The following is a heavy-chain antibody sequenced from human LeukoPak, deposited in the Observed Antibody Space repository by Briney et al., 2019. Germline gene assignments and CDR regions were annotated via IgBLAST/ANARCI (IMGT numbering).Heavy chain of an antibody. D-gene: IGHD3-22*01. CDR3: ARTQDYYDSSGYYALGAFDI. CDR2: IGPNNGNT. CDR1: TYTFITYG. V-gene: IGHV1-18*01. Sequence: ASVKVSCKASTYTFITYGVAWVRQAPGQGLEWMGWIGPNNGNTNYAQNLQGRVTMTADTSTDTAYMELRSLRSDDTAVYYCARTQDYYDSSGYYALGAFDIWGQGTMVTVSS. J-gene: IGHJ3*02.